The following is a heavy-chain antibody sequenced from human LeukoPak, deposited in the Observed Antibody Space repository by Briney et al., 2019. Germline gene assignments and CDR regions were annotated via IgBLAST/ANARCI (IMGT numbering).Heavy chain of an antibody. D-gene: IGHD2-15*01. V-gene: IGHV4-39*01. CDR1: GGSISSSSYY. CDR2: VYYSGST. Sequence: PSETLSLTCTVSGGSISSSSYYWGWIRQPPGKGLDWFGSVYYSGSTYYNPSLKSRVTISVDTSKNQFSLKLSSVTDADTAVYYCARNPYCSGGSCYWSFDLWGRGDPVTVSS. CDR3: ARNPYCSGGSCYWSFDL. J-gene: IGHJ2*01.